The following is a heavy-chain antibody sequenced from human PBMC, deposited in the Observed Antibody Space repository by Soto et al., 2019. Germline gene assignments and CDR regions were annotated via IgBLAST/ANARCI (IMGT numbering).Heavy chain of an antibody. CDR1: GGSISSSSYY. J-gene: IGHJ4*02. D-gene: IGHD1-26*01. V-gene: IGHV4-39*01. Sequence: SETLSLTCTVSGGSISSSSYYWGWIRQPPGKGLEWIGSIYYSGSTYYNPSLKSRVTISVDTSKNQFSLKLSSVTAADTAVYYCARQRTRQWELPPYYFHYWGRGTLVTVSS. CDR2: IYYSGST. CDR3: ARQRTRQWELPPYYFHY.